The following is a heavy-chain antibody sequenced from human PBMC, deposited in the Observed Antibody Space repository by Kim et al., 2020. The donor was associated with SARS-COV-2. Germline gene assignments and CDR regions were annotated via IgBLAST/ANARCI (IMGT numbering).Heavy chain of an antibody. CDR1: EYTFTNYY. D-gene: IGHD1-1*01. V-gene: IGHV1-46*01. CDR3: AVEGPRTYYFDY. Sequence: ASVKVSCKASEYTFTNYYIHWIRQAPGQGLEWMGIINPSDGSTTYAQKFQGRVSMTRDTSTSTVYMELSSLRSEDTAVYYWAVEGPRTYYFDYWGQGTLVTVSS. CDR2: INPSDGST. J-gene: IGHJ4*02.